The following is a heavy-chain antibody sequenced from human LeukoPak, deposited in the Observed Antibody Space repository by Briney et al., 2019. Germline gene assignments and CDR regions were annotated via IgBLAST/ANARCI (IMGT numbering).Heavy chain of an antibody. D-gene: IGHD5-18*01. J-gene: IGHJ4*02. CDR2: SDPEDGET. V-gene: IGHV1-24*01. Sequence: ASVKVSCKVSGYTLTELSMHWVRQAPGKGLEWMGGSDPEDGETIYAQKFQGRVTMTEDTSTDTAYMELSSLRSEDTAVYYCATQGTYSYAWGYWGQGTLVTVSS. CDR1: GYTLTELS. CDR3: ATQGTYSYAWGY.